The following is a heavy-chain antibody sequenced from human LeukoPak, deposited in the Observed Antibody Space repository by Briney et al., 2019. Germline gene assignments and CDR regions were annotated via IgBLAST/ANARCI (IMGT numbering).Heavy chain of an antibody. D-gene: IGHD3-10*01. Sequence: KPSETLSLTCTVYGGSFTGYYWTWIRQPPGKGLEWIGEINYSGTTNYNPSLKSRVSISIDTSKNQFSLNLSSVTAADTAVYFCARVYYYGTTDYFDYWGQGTLVTVSS. CDR2: INYSGTT. CDR1: GGSFTGYY. J-gene: IGHJ4*01. V-gene: IGHV4-34*01. CDR3: ARVYYYGTTDYFDY.